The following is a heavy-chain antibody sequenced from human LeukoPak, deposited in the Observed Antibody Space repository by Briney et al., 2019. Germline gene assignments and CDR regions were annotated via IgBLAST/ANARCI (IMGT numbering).Heavy chain of an antibody. V-gene: IGHV3-30*02. J-gene: IGHJ5*02. CDR2: IRYDGSNK. CDR3: AKDSLGYCSSTSCYNWFDP. Sequence: GGSLRLSCAASGFTFSSYGMHWVRQAPGKGLEWVAFIRYDGSNKYYADSVKGRFTISRDNSKNTLYLQMNSLRAEDTAVYYCAKDSLGYCSSTSCYNWFDPWGQGTLVTVSS. D-gene: IGHD2-2*01. CDR1: GFTFSSYG.